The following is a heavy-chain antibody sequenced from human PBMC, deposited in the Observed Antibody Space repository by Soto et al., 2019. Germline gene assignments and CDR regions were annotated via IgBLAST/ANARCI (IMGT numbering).Heavy chain of an antibody. D-gene: IGHD2-2*01. CDR3: ASHRSTVDYYYYVDV. V-gene: IGHV3-21*04. J-gene: IGHJ6*03. CDR2: ISARSTYI. Sequence: PGGSLRLSCAASGFTFSSYSMNWVRQAPGKGLEWVSSISARSTYIYYADSVKGRFTISRDNAKNSLYLQMNSLRAEDTAVYYCASHRSTVDYYYYVDVWGKGTTVTVSS. CDR1: GFTFSSYS.